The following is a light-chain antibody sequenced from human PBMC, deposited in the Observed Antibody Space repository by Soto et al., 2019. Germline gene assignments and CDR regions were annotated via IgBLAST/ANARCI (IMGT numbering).Light chain of an antibody. J-gene: IGLJ2*01. V-gene: IGLV2-14*03. CDR1: SSDVGGYNY. Sequence: VLTQPASVSGSPGQSITISCTGTSSDVGGYNYVSWYQQHPGKAPKLMIYDVSNRPSGVSNRFSGSKSGNTASLTISGLQAEDEADYYCCSYTSSSTPVVFGGGTKLTVL. CDR2: DVS. CDR3: CSYTSSSTPVV.